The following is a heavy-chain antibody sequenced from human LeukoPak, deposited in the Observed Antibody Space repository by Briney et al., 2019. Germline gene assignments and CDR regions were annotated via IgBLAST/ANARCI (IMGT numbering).Heavy chain of an antibody. D-gene: IGHD1-20*01. CDR2: ISGSGGST. J-gene: IGHJ4*02. CDR3: ARGGGLTGLDY. V-gene: IGHV3-23*01. CDR1: GFTFSSYG. Sequence: GGSLRLSCAASGFTFSSYGMSWVRQAPGKGLEWVSAISGSGGSTYYADSVKGRFTISRDNAKNSLYLQMNSLRAEDTAVYYCARGGGLTGLDYWGQGTLVTVSS.